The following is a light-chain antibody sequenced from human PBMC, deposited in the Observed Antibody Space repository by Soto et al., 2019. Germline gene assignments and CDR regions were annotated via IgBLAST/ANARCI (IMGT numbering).Light chain of an antibody. V-gene: IGKV3-20*01. CDR3: QQYGRSPL. Sequence: DIVLTQSPGTLSLSPGERATLSCRASQSVSSSYLAWYQQKPGQAPRLLIYGASSRATGIPDRFSGSGAGTDFTLTISRLEPEDFAVYYCQQYGRSPLFGQGTKLEIK. J-gene: IGKJ2*01. CDR1: QSVSSSY. CDR2: GAS.